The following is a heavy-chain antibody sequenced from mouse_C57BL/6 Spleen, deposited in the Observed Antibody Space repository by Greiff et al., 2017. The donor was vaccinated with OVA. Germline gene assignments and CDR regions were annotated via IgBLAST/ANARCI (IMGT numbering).Heavy chain of an antibody. CDR1: GYAFTNYL. Sequence: QVQLQQSGAELVRPGTSVKVSCKASGYAFTNYLIEWVKQRPGQGLEWIGVINPGSGGTNYNEKFKGKATLTAEKSSSTAYMQLSSLTSEDSAVYFCARMGYYYGSLLAMDYWGQGTSVTVSS. CDR2: INPGSGGT. D-gene: IGHD1-1*01. J-gene: IGHJ4*01. CDR3: ARMGYYYGSLLAMDY. V-gene: IGHV1-54*01.